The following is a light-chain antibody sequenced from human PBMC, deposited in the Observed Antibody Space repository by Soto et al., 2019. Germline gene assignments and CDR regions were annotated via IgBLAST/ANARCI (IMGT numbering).Light chain of an antibody. CDR1: SSEIGRYNY. CDR3: GSYTSSDTMI. Sequence: QSALTQPASVSGSPGQSITISWTGTSSEIGRYNYVSWYQHSPGKAPKLIIYDVSDRPSGVSNRFSGSKSGTTASLTISGLQAEDEADYYCGSYTSSDTMIFGGGTKVTVL. CDR2: DVS. V-gene: IGLV2-14*03. J-gene: IGLJ2*01.